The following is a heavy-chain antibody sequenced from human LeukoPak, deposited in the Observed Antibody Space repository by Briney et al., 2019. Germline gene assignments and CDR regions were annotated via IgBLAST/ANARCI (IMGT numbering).Heavy chain of an antibody. CDR2: IHYRGGT. CDR3: ARVQLERRSTFDI. J-gene: IGHJ3*02. V-gene: IGHV4-59*12. CDR1: GGAFSNYY. D-gene: IGHD1-1*01. Sequence: PSETLSLTCTVSGGAFSNYYWSWIRQPPGRGLEWIGYIHYRGGTNYNPSLKSRVTISVDTSKNQFSLKLGSVTAADTAVYYCARVQLERRSTFDIWGQGTMVTVSS.